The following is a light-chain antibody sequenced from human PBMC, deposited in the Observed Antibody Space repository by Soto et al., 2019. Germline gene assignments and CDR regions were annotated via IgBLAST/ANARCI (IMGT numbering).Light chain of an antibody. CDR2: GVS. J-gene: IGKJ1*01. Sequence: EIVLTQSPGTLSLSPGERATLSCRASQSVSSSYLAWYQQKPGQAPRLLIYGVSSRATGIPDRFSGSGSGTDFTLTISRLESEDFAVYYCQQYGSSPPWTFGQGTKVDIK. CDR1: QSVSSSY. V-gene: IGKV3-20*01. CDR3: QQYGSSPPWT.